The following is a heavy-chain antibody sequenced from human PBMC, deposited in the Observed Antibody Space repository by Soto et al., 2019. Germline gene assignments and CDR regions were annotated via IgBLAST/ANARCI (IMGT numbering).Heavy chain of an antibody. CDR3: ARGNRGFGFWFDS. CDR1: GFIFSDYY. CDR2: ISTSGITI. J-gene: IGHJ5*01. V-gene: IGHV3-11*01. D-gene: IGHD3-16*01. Sequence: QVQLVDSGGKLVQSGGSLRLSCAASGFIFSDYYMTWIRQAPGKGLEWVSHISTSGITISYADSVKGRFTISRDNANNSVYLQMDSLRADDTAVYYCARGNRGFGFWFDSWGQGTPVTVSS.